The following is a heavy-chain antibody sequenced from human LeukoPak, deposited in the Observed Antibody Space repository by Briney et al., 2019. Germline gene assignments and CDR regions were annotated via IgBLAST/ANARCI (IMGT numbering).Heavy chain of an antibody. J-gene: IGHJ5*02. CDR2: IYYSGST. V-gene: IGHV4-59*01. Sequence: SETLSLTCTVSGGSISSYYWSWIRHPPGKGLEWIGYIYYSGSTNYNPSLKSRVTISVDTSKNQFSLKLSSVTAADTAVYYCARASERYGDWFDPWGQGTLVTVSS. CDR1: GGSISSYY. CDR3: ARASERYGDWFDP. D-gene: IGHD4-17*01.